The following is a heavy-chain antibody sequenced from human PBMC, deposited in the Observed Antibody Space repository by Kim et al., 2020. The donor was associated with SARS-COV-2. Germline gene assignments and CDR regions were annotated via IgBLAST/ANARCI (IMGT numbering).Heavy chain of an antibody. Sequence: NPSLKSRVTISVNTAKNQFSRKRRSVTAADTAVYYWARGPGYSRRRFDYWGQGTLVTVSS. J-gene: IGHJ4*02. D-gene: IGHD6-13*01. V-gene: IGHV4-34*01. CDR3: ARGPGYSRRRFDY.